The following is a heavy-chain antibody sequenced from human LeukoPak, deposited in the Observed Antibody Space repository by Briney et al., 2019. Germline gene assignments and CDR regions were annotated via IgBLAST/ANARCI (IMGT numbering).Heavy chain of an antibody. V-gene: IGHV3-30-3*01. CDR3: ARVPGITMTGGFDY. Sequence: GGSLRLSCAASGFTFNTYPIHWVRQAPGKGLEWVAVISHDGSNKYIADSVKGRFTISRDNSKNTLYLQMDSLRAEDTAVYYCARVPGITMTGGFDYWGQGTLVTVSS. CDR1: GFTFNTYP. J-gene: IGHJ4*02. D-gene: IGHD6-19*01. CDR2: ISHDGSNK.